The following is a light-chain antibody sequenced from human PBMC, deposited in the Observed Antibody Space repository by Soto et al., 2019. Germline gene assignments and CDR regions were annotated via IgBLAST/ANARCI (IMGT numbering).Light chain of an antibody. J-gene: IGLJ2*01. CDR1: SSDVGTYEY. CDR2: DVS. V-gene: IGLV2-14*03. CDR3: SSYASNGDVL. Sequence: QSALTQPASVSGSPGQSITISCTGTSSDVGTYEYVSWYQHHPGKAPKLMIYDVSNRPSGVSDRFSGSKSGNTASLTISGLQAEDEPDYYFSSYASNGDVLFGGGTKLTVL.